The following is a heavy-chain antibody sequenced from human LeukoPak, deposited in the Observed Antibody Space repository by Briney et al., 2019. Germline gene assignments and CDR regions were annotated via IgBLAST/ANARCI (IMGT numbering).Heavy chain of an antibody. CDR3: ARESNGGYGFDY. D-gene: IGHD5-12*01. CDR2: INPSGNST. Sequence: GASVKVSCKASGYTFTSYYIHWVRQAPGQGLEWMGVINPSGNSTNYAQKFQGRVTMTRDTSTSTVYMELSSLRSEDTAVYYCARESNGGYGFDYWGQGTLVTVAS. J-gene: IGHJ4*02. CDR1: GYTFTSYY. V-gene: IGHV1-46*01.